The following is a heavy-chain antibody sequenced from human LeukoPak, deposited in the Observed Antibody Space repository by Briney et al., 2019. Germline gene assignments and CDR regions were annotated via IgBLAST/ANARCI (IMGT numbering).Heavy chain of an antibody. CDR2: IFPGDSDT. J-gene: IGHJ4*02. CDR3: ASEYCSGGNCYFDY. Sequence: GESLKISCKGSEYSFATYWFGWVRRLPGQGLEWMGIIFPGDSDTRYSPSFKGQVTISADKSISNAFLQWSSLKASDTAIYYCASEYCSGGNCYFDYWGQGTLVTVSS. CDR1: EYSFATYW. V-gene: IGHV5-51*01. D-gene: IGHD2-15*01.